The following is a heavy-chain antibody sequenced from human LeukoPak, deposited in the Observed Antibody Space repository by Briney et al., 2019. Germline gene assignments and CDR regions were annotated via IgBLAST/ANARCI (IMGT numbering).Heavy chain of an antibody. V-gene: IGHV3-9*01. Sequence: GGSLRLSCAASGFTFDDYTMHWVRQAPGKGLEWVSGISWNSGNIGYADSVKGRFTISRDNAKNSLYLQMNSLRAEDTALYYCEKAAAPGIWYYFDYGGQGTLAPVSS. J-gene: IGHJ4*02. CDR2: ISWNSGNI. CDR1: GFTFDDYT. D-gene: IGHD6-13*01. CDR3: EKAAAPGIWYYFDY.